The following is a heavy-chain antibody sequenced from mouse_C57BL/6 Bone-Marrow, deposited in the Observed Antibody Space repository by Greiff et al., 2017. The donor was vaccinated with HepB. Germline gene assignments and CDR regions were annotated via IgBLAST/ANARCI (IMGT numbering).Heavy chain of an antibody. J-gene: IGHJ3*01. V-gene: IGHV14-4*01. CDR3: TTPYGNYLFAY. Sequence: EVQLQQSGAELVRPGASVKLSCTASGFNIKDDYMHWVKQRPEQGLEWIGWIDTENGDTEYASKFQGKATITADTSSNTAYLQLSSLTSEDTAVYYCTTPYGNYLFAYWGQGTLVTVSA. CDR2: IDTENGDT. D-gene: IGHD2-1*01. CDR1: GFNIKDDY.